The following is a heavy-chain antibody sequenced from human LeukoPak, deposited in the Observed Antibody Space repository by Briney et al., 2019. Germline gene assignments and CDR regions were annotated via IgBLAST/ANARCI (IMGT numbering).Heavy chain of an antibody. CDR2: INWNGRIT. Sequence: AGGSLRLSCAASGFTFDDYAMNWVRQVPGRGLEGVSGINWNGRITEYADSVKGRFTISRQNTKNSLYLYTNNLGGEDTALYFCARGSVQLWLRDTYYYMDVWGKGTTVTVSS. CDR1: GFTFDDYA. CDR3: ARGSVQLWLRDTYYYMDV. J-gene: IGHJ6*03. D-gene: IGHD5-18*01. V-gene: IGHV3-20*04.